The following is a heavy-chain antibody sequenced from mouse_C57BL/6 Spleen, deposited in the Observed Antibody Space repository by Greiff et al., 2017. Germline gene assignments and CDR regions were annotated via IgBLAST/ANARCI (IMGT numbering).Heavy chain of an antibody. V-gene: IGHV1-64*01. Sequence: QVQLKQPGAELVKPGASVKLSCKASGYTFTSYWMHWVKQRPGQGLEWIGMIHPTSGSTNYNEKFKSKATLTVDKSSSTAYMQLSSLTSEESAVYDCARSGGYDGGDMGYWGQGTSVTVSS. CDR1: GYTFTSYW. CDR3: ARSGGYDGGDMGY. CDR2: IHPTSGST. J-gene: IGHJ4*01. D-gene: IGHD2-2*01.